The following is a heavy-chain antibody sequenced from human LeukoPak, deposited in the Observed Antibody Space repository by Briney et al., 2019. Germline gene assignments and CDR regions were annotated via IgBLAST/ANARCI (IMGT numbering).Heavy chain of an antibody. CDR2: INHSGST. Sequence: SETLSLTCAVYGGSFSGYYWSWIRQPPGKGLEWIGEINHSGSTNYNPSLKSRVTISVDTSKNQFSLKLNSVTAADTAVYYCARVSRCGVSCYHYYYYMDVWGRGTTVTVSS. J-gene: IGHJ6*03. CDR3: ARVSRCGVSCYHYYYYMDV. CDR1: GGSFSGYY. V-gene: IGHV4-34*01. D-gene: IGHD2-21*01.